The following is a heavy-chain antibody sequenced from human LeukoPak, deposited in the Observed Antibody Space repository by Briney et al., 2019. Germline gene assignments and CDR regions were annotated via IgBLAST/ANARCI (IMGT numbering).Heavy chain of an antibody. Sequence: GGSLRLSCAASGLTFSSYSVNWVRQAPGKGLERVSYISSSSSTIYYVESVKGRFTISRDNAKNSLYLQMNSLRAEDTAVYYCARSEVTPYGYFDYWGQGTLVTVSS. CDR2: ISSSSSTI. D-gene: IGHD3-10*01. CDR1: GLTFSSYS. V-gene: IGHV3-48*01. CDR3: ARSEVTPYGYFDY. J-gene: IGHJ4*02.